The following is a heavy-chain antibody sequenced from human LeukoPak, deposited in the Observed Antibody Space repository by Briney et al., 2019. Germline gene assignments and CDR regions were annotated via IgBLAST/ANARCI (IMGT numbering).Heavy chain of an antibody. V-gene: IGHV3-7*03. D-gene: IGHD4-17*01. CDR1: GFSFSSSW. CDR2: IRPDGSGS. J-gene: IGHJ3*02. CDR3: AKDLYGDYEVGAFDI. Sequence: HPGGSLRLSCVASGFSFSSSWMSWFRQAPGKGLEWVGIIRPDGSGSAYADSVKGRFTISRDNSKNTLYLQMNSLRAEDTAVYYCAKDLYGDYEVGAFDIWGQGTMVTVSS.